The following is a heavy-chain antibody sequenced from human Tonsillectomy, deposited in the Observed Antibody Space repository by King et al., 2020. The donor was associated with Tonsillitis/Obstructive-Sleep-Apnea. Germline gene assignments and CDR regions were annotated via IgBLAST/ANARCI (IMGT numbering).Heavy chain of an antibody. CDR1: GGSFSGYY. CDR2: INHSGST. J-gene: IGHJ6*03. Sequence: VQLQQWGARLLKPSETLSLTCAVYGGSFSGYYWSWIRQPPGKGLEWIGEINHSGSTNYNPSLKSRVTISVDTSKNQFSLKLSSVTAADTAVYYCARAPKRNIVATVAYYMDVWGKGTTVTVSS. D-gene: IGHD5-12*01. V-gene: IGHV4-34*01. CDR3: ARAPKRNIVATVAYYMDV.